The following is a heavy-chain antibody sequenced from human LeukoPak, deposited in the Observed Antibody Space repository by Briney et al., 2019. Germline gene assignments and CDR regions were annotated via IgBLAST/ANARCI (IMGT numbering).Heavy chain of an antibody. D-gene: IGHD2-15*01. CDR2: IKQDGSEK. CDR1: GFTFSSYW. J-gene: IGHJ6*03. CDR3: ARVLRYCSGGNCYSGGLGYMDV. Sequence: GGSLRLSCAASGFTFSSYWMSWVRQAPGKGLEWVANIKQDGSEKYYVDSVKGRFTISRDNAKNSLYLQMNILRAEDTAVYYCARVLRYCSGGNCYSGGLGYMDVWGKGTTVTISS. V-gene: IGHV3-7*03.